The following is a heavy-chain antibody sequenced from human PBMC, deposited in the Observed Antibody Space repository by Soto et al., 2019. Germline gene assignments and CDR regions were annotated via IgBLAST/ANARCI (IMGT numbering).Heavy chain of an antibody. CDR1: GFSLSTSGVG. CDR3: AHRLGPADAFDI. V-gene: IGHV2-5*02. CDR2: IYWDDDK. J-gene: IGHJ3*02. Sequence: QITLKESGPPLVKPTQTLTLTCTFSGFSLSTSGVGVGWIRQPPGKALEWLALIYWDDDKRYSPSLKSRLTITKDTSKDQVVLTMSSVDPVDTATYYCAHRLGPADAFDIWGQGTMVTVSS.